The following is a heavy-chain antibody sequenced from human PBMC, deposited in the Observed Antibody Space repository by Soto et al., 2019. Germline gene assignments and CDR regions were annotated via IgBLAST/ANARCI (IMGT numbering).Heavy chain of an antibody. V-gene: IGHV3-7*03. D-gene: IGHD3-9*01. Sequence: PGGSLRLSCAASGFTFSSYWMSWVRQAPGKGLEWVANIKQDGSEKYYVDSVKGRFTISRDNAKNSLYLQMNSLRAEDTAVYYCAREVLRYFDWSVFDPWGQGTLVTVSS. J-gene: IGHJ5*02. CDR3: AREVLRYFDWSVFDP. CDR1: GFTFSSYW. CDR2: IKQDGSEK.